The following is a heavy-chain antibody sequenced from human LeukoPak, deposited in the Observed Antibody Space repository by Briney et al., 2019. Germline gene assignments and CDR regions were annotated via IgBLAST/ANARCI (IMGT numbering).Heavy chain of an antibody. J-gene: IGHJ6*02. CDR2: INHSGST. V-gene: IGHV4-34*01. Sequence: SETLSLTCAVYGGSFSGYYWSWIRQPPGKGLEWIGEINHSGSTNYNPSLKSRVTISVDTSKNQFSLKLSSVTAADTAVYYCARDVDFGVLDGMDVWGLGTTVTVSS. CDR3: ARDVDFGVLDGMDV. D-gene: IGHD3-3*01. CDR1: GGSFSGYY.